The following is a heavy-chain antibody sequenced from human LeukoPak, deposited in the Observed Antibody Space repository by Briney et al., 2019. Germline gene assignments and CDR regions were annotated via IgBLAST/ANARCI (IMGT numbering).Heavy chain of an antibody. CDR1: EFTFRSNA. Sequence: GGSLRLSFAPSEFTFRSNAMTWVRQASGKALEGVSAFSVDGVSTYYADSVKGRFTTSIDNSKNTLYLQMNSLRVEDTAGYYCAGSCGWYVFHYRGEGAPVTASS. J-gene: IGHJ4*02. D-gene: IGHD6-19*01. CDR3: AGSCGWYVFHY. CDR2: FSVDGVST. V-gene: IGHV3-23*01.